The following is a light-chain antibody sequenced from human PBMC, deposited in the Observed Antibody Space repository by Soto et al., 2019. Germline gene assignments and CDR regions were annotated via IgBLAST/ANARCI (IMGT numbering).Light chain of an antibody. J-gene: IGKJ4*01. CDR3: QQRSNWPLT. CDR1: QSITIY. CDR2: DAS. Sequence: EIVLTQSPATLSLSPGDRATLSCRASQSITIYLAWYQQRPGQAPRLLIYDASNRATGVPARFSGSGSGTDFTLTISSLEPEDFAVYYCQQRSNWPLTFGGGTKVEI. V-gene: IGKV3-11*01.